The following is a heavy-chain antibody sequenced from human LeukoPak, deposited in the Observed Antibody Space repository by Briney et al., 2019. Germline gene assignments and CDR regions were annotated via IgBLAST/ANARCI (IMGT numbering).Heavy chain of an antibody. J-gene: IGHJ4*02. V-gene: IGHV4-34*01. D-gene: IGHD3-9*01. CDR2: INHSGST. CDR1: GGSFSGYY. CDR3: ARGSLRYFDWFGY. Sequence: NPSETLSLTCAVYGGSFSGYYWSWIRQPPGKGLEWIGEINHSGSTNYNPSLKSRVTISVDTSKNQFSLKLSSVTAADTAVYYCARGSLRYFDWFGYWGQGTLVTVSS.